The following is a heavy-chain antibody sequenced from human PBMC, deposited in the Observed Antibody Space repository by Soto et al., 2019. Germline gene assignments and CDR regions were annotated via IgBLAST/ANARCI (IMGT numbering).Heavy chain of an antibody. J-gene: IGHJ4*01. CDR1: GDSVSSNSAG. D-gene: IGHD1-26*01. Sequence: SPTLSDTGGITGDSVSSNSAGWSWVRQSPSRGLEWLGRTYYRSKWYYEYAVSVRGRITINPDTSKNQYSLQLNSVTPEDTAVYFCARGEQYSGRIFDYWGQGTLVTVSS. V-gene: IGHV6-1*01. CDR2: TYYRSKWYY. CDR3: ARGEQYSGRIFDY.